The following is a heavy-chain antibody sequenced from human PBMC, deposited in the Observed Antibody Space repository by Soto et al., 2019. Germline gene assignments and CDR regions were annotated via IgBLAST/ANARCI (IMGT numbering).Heavy chain of an antibody. V-gene: IGHV4-59*01. CDR1: GGSISIYY. CDR3: AREAIAVAGRFDY. CDR2: IYYSGST. J-gene: IGHJ4*02. Sequence: PSETLSLTCTVSGGSISIYYWSWIRQPPGKGLEWIGYIYYSGSTNYNPSLKSRVTISVDTSKNQFSLKLSSVTAADTAVYYCAREAIAVAGRFDYWGQGTLVTVSS. D-gene: IGHD6-19*01.